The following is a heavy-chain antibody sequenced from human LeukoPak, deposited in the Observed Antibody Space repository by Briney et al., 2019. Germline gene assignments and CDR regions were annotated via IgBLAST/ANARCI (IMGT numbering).Heavy chain of an antibody. D-gene: IGHD2-2*01. CDR2: INHSGST. CDR1: GYSISSGYY. J-gene: IGHJ4*02. CDR3: ARALKGCSSTSCPPND. Sequence: SETLSLTCTVSGYSISSGYYWSWIRQPPGKGLEWIGEINHSGSTNYNPSLKSRVTISVDTSKNQFSLKLSSVTAADTAVYYCARALKGCSSTSCPPNDWGQGTLVTVSS. V-gene: IGHV4-38-2*02.